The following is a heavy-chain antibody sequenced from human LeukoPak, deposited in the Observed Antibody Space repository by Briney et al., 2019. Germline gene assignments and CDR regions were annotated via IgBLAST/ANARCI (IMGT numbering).Heavy chain of an antibody. CDR3: ATDRGDKGAFDI. D-gene: IGHD3-10*01. V-gene: IGHV1-69*04. CDR1: GGTFSSYA. Sequence: RASAKVSCKASGGTFSSYAISWVRQAPGQGLEWMGRIIPILGIANYAQKFQGRVTITADKSTSTAYMELSSLRSEDTAVYYCATDRGDKGAFDIWGQGTMVTVSS. J-gene: IGHJ3*02. CDR2: IIPILGIA.